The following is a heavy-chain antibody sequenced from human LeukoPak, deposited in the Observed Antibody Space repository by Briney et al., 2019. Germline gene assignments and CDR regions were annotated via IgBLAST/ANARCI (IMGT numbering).Heavy chain of an antibody. CDR1: GGSISSSSYY. J-gene: IGHJ4*02. Sequence: SETLSLTCTVSGGSISSSSYYWGWIRQPPGKGLEWIGSIYYSGSTYYNPSLKSRVTISVDTSKNQFSLKLSSVTAADTAVYYCARVSLSSRGIVVARAYFDYWGQGTLVTVSS. CDR3: ARVSLSSRGIVVARAYFDY. D-gene: IGHD3-22*01. V-gene: IGHV4-39*07. CDR2: IYYSGST.